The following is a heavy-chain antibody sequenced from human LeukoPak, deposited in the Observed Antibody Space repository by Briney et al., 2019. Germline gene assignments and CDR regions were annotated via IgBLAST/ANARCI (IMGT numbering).Heavy chain of an antibody. D-gene: IGHD3-10*01. CDR2: IYYSGST. Sequence: PSETLSLTCTVSGGSISNYYWSWIRQPPGKGLEWIEYIYYSGSTNYNPSLKSRVTISVDTSKNQFSLKLSSVTAADTAVYYCARAPMVRGVTGFDYWGQGTLVTVSS. J-gene: IGHJ4*02. CDR3: ARAPMVRGVTGFDY. CDR1: GGSISNYY. V-gene: IGHV4-59*01.